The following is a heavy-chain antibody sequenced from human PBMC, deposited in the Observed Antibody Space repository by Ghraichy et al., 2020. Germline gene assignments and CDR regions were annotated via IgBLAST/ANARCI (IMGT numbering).Heavy chain of an antibody. CDR2: IKKDGSEK. V-gene: IGHV3-7*01. CDR3: ARGGTDVGLRGTYF. D-gene: IGHD1-26*01. J-gene: IGHJ4*02. CDR1: GFTFSSYW. Sequence: GESLNISCAASGFTFSSYWMSWVRQVPGKGLEWVANIKKDGSEKYYVDSVKGRFTISRDNAKNSLYLQMNSLRAEDTAVYYCARGGTDVGLRGTYFWGPGTQVTVSS.